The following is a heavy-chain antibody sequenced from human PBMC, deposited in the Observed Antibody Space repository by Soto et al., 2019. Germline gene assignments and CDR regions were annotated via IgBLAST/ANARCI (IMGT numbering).Heavy chain of an antibody. Sequence: EVQLVESGGGLVQPGRSLRLSCAASGFTFDDYAMHWVRQAPGKGLEWVSGISWNSGSIGYADSVKGRFTISRDNAKNPLYLQMNSLRAEDTALYYCAKVHSSGARSWYFDLWGRGTLVTVSS. J-gene: IGHJ2*01. CDR1: GFTFDDYA. CDR3: AKVHSSGARSWYFDL. V-gene: IGHV3-9*01. CDR2: ISWNSGSI. D-gene: IGHD3-22*01.